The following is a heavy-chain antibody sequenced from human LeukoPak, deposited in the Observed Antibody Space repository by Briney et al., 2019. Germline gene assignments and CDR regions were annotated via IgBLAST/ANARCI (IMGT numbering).Heavy chain of an antibody. CDR2: IRYDGSNK. CDR1: GFTFNTYA. Sequence: GGSLRLSCAASGFTFNTYAMHWVRQAPGQGLKWVACIRYDGSNKYYADSVKGRFTISRDNSKNTVYLQMNSLRAEDTAVYYCAKTYGYSTSWSLDYWGQGTLVTVSS. CDR3: AKTYGYSTSWSLDY. J-gene: IGHJ4*02. D-gene: IGHD6-13*01. V-gene: IGHV3-30*02.